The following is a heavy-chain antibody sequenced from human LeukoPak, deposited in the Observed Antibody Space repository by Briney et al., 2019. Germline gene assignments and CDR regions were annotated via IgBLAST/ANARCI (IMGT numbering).Heavy chain of an antibody. Sequence: PSETLSLTCAVYGGSFSGYYWSWIRQPPGKGLEWIGEINHSGSTNYNPSLKSRVTISVDTSKNQFSLKLSSVTAADTAVYYCARGQSVGATYYFDYWGQGTLVTVSS. CDR2: INHSGST. D-gene: IGHD1-26*01. CDR3: ARGQSVGATYYFDY. CDR1: GGSFSGYY. J-gene: IGHJ4*02. V-gene: IGHV4-34*01.